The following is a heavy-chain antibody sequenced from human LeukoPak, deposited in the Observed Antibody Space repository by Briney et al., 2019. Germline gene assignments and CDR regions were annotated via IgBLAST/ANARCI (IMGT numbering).Heavy chain of an antibody. V-gene: IGHV3-7*04. CDR1: GFTFPSNW. J-gene: IGHJ4*02. Sequence: GGSLRLSCAACGFTFPSNWMTWVRQAPGKGLEWVANIKQDEAEKYYVDSVKGRFTISRDNARNSVYLQMNSLRAEDTAVYYCARTYYYDSGGYYHYTAGDYWGQGTLVTVSS. CDR2: IKQDEAEK. CDR3: ARTYYYDSGGYYHYTAGDY. D-gene: IGHD3-22*01.